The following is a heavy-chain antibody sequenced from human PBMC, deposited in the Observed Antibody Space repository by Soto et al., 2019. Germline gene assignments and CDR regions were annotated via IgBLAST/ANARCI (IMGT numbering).Heavy chain of an antibody. CDR2: MNPNSGNT. J-gene: IGHJ4*02. V-gene: IGHV1-8*02. CDR3: ARERGGLDY. CDR1: GGTFSSYT. D-gene: IGHD3-16*01. Sequence: ASVKVSCKASGGTFSSYTISWVRQAPGQGLEWMGWMNPNSGNTDYAQKFQGRVTMTRNTSISTAYMELSNLRSEDTAVYYCARERGGLDYWGQGTLVTVSS.